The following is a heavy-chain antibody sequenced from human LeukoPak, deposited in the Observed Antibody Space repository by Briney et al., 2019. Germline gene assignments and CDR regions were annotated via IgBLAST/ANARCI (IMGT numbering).Heavy chain of an antibody. V-gene: IGHV3-7*01. CDR1: GFTFSSDS. Sequence: GGSLRLSCAASGFTFSSDSMHWVRQAPGKGLEWVANIKGDGSEKWYADSVKGRFTISRDNAQNSVHLQMNSLRAEDTAVYHCARDEYRSRWLHPWGQGTLVTVTS. CDR2: IKGDGSEK. D-gene: IGHD5-24*01. CDR3: ARDEYRSRWLHP. J-gene: IGHJ5*02.